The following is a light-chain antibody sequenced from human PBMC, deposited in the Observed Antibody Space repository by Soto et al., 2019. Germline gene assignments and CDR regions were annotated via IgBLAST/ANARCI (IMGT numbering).Light chain of an antibody. CDR3: CSYARSSTYV. CDR1: SGDVGSYNL. Sequence: QYALTQPASVSGSPGQSITISCTGTSGDVGSYNLVSWYQQHPGKAPKLMIYEGSKRPSGVSNRFSGSKSGSTASLTISGLQAEDEADYYCCSYARSSTYVFGSGTKLTVL. J-gene: IGLJ1*01. CDR2: EGS. V-gene: IGLV2-23*01.